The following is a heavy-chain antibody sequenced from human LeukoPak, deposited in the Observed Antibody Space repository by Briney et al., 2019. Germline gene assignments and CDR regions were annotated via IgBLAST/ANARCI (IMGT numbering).Heavy chain of an antibody. V-gene: IGHV4-34*01. Sequence: SETLSLTCAVNGGSFSDYYWNWIRQPPGKGLEWIGEINHSGNTNYSPSLKSRVTMSVDASKNQFSLRMSSVTAADTAIYYCAGIDYNFWSGYYITWGQGALVTVSS. J-gene: IGHJ5*02. CDR1: GGSFSDYY. CDR2: INHSGNT. D-gene: IGHD3-3*01. CDR3: AGIDYNFWSGYYIT.